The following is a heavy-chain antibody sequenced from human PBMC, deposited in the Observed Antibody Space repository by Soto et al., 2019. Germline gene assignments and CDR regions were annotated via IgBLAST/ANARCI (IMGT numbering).Heavy chain of an antibody. CDR3: AKLASVETASTARDF. CDR1: GFTFSSYG. Sequence: QVQLVESGGGVVQPGGSLRLSCAASGFTFSSYGIHWVRQAPGKGLEWVAVISYDGSKQYYADSMKGRFTISRDNSKSTLSLQMNSLRPEDTAVYFCAKLASVETASTARDFWGRGTLVSVSS. CDR2: ISYDGSKQ. J-gene: IGHJ4*02. V-gene: IGHV3-30*18. D-gene: IGHD2-2*01.